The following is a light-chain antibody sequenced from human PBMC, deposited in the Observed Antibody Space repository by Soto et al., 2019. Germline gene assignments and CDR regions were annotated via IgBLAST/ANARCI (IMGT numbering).Light chain of an antibody. V-gene: IGKV3D-15*01. CDR2: GAS. CDR3: QQYNNWPKT. Sequence: EIVMTQSPASLSVSPGGRATLSCGASQSVSSNLAWYQQKPGQAPRLLIYGASNRATGIPDRFSGSGSGTDFTLTISSLEPEDFAVYYCQQYNNWPKTFGQGTKVDI. J-gene: IGKJ1*01. CDR1: QSVSSN.